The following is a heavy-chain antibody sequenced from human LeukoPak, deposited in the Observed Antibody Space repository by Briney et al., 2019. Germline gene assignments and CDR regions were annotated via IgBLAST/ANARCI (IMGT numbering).Heavy chain of an antibody. CDR2: IKSKTDGGTT. D-gene: IGHD3-9*01. J-gene: IGHJ3*02. Sequence: GGSLRLSCAASGFTFSSYWMHWVRQAPGKGLEWVGRIKSKTDGGTTDYAAPVKGRFTISRDDSKNTLYLQMNSLKTEDTAVYYCTTEGYYDILTGYSWDAFDIWGQGTMVTVSS. V-gene: IGHV3-15*01. CDR1: GFTFSSYW. CDR3: TTEGYYDILTGYSWDAFDI.